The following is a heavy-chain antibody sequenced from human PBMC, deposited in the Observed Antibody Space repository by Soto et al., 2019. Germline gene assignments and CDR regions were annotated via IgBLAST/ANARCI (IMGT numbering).Heavy chain of an antibody. CDR3: ARDSERGQWLVNYYYYGMDV. CDR2: IYYSGST. V-gene: IGHV4-59*01. CDR1: GGSISSYY. J-gene: IGHJ6*02. Sequence: PSETLSLTCTVSGGSISSYYWSWIRQPPGKGLEWIGYIYYSGSTNYNPSLKSRVTISVDTSKNQFSLKLSSVTAADTAVYYCARDSERGQWLVNYYYYGMDVWGQGTTVTVSS. D-gene: IGHD6-19*01.